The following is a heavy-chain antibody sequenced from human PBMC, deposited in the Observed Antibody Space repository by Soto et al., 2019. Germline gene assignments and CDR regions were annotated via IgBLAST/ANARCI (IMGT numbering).Heavy chain of an antibody. CDR1: GGSISSGGYY. J-gene: IGHJ4*02. Sequence: SETLSLTCTVSGGSISSGGYYWSWIRQHPGKGLEWIGYIYYSGSTYYNPSLKSRVTISVDTSKNQFSLKLSSVTAADTAVYYCARDRCSGGSCYIDYWGQGTLVTVSS. V-gene: IGHV4-31*03. D-gene: IGHD2-15*01. CDR2: IYYSGST. CDR3: ARDRCSGGSCYIDY.